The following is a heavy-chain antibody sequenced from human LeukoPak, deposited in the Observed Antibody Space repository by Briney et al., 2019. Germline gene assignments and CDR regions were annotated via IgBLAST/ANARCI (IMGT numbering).Heavy chain of an antibody. J-gene: IGHJ4*02. Sequence: GGSLRLSCAAPGFTFSKNGRHGVRQAPGKGLEGWAAISYDGSNKYYADSVKGRFTISRDNSKNTLNLQMNSLRAEDTAVYYCAKDLGLRGIYGPRGGKTIDYWGQGTLVTVSS. V-gene: IGHV3-30*18. CDR3: AKDLGLRGIYGPRGGKTIDY. CDR1: GFTFSKNG. CDR2: ISYDGSNK. D-gene: IGHD2-21*01.